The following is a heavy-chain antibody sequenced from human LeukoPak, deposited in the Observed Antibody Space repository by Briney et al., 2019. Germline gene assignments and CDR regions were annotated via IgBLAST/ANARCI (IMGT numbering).Heavy chain of an antibody. Sequence: SETLPLTCTVSGGSIGSYYWSWIRQPPGKGLEWIGYIYYSGSTNYHPSLKSRVTISVDTSKNQFSLELSSVAAAGTAVYYCARRYGDPDAFDIWGQGTMVTVSS. CDR2: IYYSGST. J-gene: IGHJ3*02. D-gene: IGHD4-17*01. CDR1: GGSIGSYY. CDR3: ARRYGDPDAFDI. V-gene: IGHV4-59*08.